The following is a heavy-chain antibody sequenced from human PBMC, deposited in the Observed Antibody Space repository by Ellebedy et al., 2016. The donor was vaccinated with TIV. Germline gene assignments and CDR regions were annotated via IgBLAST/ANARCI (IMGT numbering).Heavy chain of an antibody. Sequence: GESLKISCAASSFSFRSYWMTWVRQPPGKGLEWVANINQDGSDTYYVDSVRGRFTIARDNAKNSLYLQLNSLRAEDTAVYYCATDGSYGDYRSPTHAFVFWGQGTMVSVAS. V-gene: IGHV3-7*01. CDR2: INQDGSDT. CDR1: SFSFRSYW. CDR3: ATDGSYGDYRSPTHAFVF. J-gene: IGHJ3*01. D-gene: IGHD4-17*01.